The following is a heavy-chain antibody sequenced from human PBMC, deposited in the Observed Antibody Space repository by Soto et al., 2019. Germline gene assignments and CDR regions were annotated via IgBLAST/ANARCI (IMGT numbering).Heavy chain of an antibody. Sequence: QVQLVESGGGVVQPGRSLRLSCAASGFTFSSYAMHWVRQAPGKGLEWVAVISYDGSNKYYADSVKGRFTISRDNSTTPLYLQMNSLRAEDTAVYYCARGRGSSGYGNYYYYYGMDVWGQGTTVTVSS. J-gene: IGHJ6*02. D-gene: IGHD6-13*01. V-gene: IGHV3-30-3*01. CDR3: ARGRGSSGYGNYYYYYGMDV. CDR1: GFTFSSYA. CDR2: ISYDGSNK.